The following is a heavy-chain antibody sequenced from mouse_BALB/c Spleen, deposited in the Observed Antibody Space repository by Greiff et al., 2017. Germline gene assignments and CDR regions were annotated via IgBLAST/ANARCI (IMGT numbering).Heavy chain of an antibody. CDR3: ARGTTVYFDY. D-gene: IGHD1-1*01. Sequence: DVKLQESGPGLVKPSQSLSLTCSVTGYSITSGYYWNWIRQFPGNKLEWMGYISYDGSNNYNPSLKNRISITRDTSKNQFFLKLNSVTTEDTATYYCARGTTVYFDYWGQGTTLTVSS. CDR1: GYSITSGYY. J-gene: IGHJ2*01. CDR2: ISYDGSN. V-gene: IGHV3-6*02.